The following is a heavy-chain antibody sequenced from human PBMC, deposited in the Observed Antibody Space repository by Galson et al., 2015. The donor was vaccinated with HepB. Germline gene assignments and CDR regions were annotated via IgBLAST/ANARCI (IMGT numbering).Heavy chain of an antibody. J-gene: IGHJ4*02. CDR3: ARDQGSGWRLYYFDY. CDR1: GFTFSSYA. V-gene: IGHV3-23*01. Sequence: SLRLSCAASGFTFSSYAMSWVRQAPGKGLECVSLITGSGGSTHYADSVKGRFTISRDNSKNTLYLQMNSLGAEDAAVYYCARDQGSGWRLYYFDYWGQGTLVTVSS. D-gene: IGHD6-19*01. CDR2: ITGSGGST.